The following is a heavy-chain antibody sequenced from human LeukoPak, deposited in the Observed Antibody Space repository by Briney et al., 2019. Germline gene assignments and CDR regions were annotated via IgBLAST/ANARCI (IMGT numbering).Heavy chain of an antibody. CDR3: ATRVSGINY. V-gene: IGHV1-2*06. Sequence: ASVRVSCKASGYTFTGYYMHWVRQAPGQGLEWLGRINPKTGGSNYAQNFQGRVTMTSDTSTTTAYMELSSLNSDDTAVYYCATRVSGINYWGQGTLVTVSS. CDR2: INPKTGGS. D-gene: IGHD1-20*01. CDR1: GYTFTGYY. J-gene: IGHJ4*02.